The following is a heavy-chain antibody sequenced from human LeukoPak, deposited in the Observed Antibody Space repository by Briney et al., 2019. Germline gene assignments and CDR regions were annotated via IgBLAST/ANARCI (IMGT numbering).Heavy chain of an antibody. CDR2: ISAYNGNT. J-gene: IGHJ5*02. Sequence: VASVMLSCKASGYTFTTYGISWVRQAPGQGVEWMGWISAYNGNTNYAQKLQGRVTLTTDTSTSTAYMELRSLRSDDTAIYYCARACSSTTCSGPFDPWGQGTLVTVSS. CDR1: GYTFTTYG. V-gene: IGHV1-18*01. CDR3: ARACSSTTCSGPFDP. D-gene: IGHD2-2*01.